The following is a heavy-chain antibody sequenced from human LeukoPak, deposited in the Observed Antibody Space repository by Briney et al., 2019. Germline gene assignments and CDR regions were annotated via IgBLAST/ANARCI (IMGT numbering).Heavy chain of an antibody. D-gene: IGHD2-2*02. V-gene: IGHV1-46*01. Sequence: ASVKVSCKASGYTFTSYYMHWVRQAPGQGLEWMGIINPSGGSTSYAQKFQGRVTMTRDTSTSTVYMELSRLRSGDTAVYYCARDMDIVVVPAAIRGWFDPWGQGTLVTASS. J-gene: IGHJ5*02. CDR2: INPSGGST. CDR3: ARDMDIVVVPAAIRGWFDP. CDR1: GYTFTSYY.